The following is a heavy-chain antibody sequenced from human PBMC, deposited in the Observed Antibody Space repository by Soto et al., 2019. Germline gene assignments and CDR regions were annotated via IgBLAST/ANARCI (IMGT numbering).Heavy chain of an antibody. CDR2: IRAYNGNT. Sequence: GLEWMGWIRAYNGNTNYAQKLQGRVTMTTDTSTSTAYMELRSLRSDDTAVYYCARVELLFFFQAEDGIRDVLSVSAFLLNRSSDL. CDR3: ARVELLFFFQAEDGIRDVLSVSAFLLNRSSDL. J-gene: IGHJ2*01. V-gene: IGHV1-18*01. D-gene: IGHD1-7*01.